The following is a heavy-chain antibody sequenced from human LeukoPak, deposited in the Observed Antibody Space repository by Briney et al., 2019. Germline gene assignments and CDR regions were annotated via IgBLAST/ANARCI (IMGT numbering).Heavy chain of an antibody. CDR2: INPNSGGT. Sequence: ASVKVSCKASGYTFTGYYMHWVRQAPGQGLEWMGRINPNSGGTNYAQKFQGRVTMTRDTSISTAYMELSRLRSDETAVYYCARDTDWSYSFDYWGQGTLVTVSS. CDR1: GYTFTGYY. J-gene: IGHJ4*02. D-gene: IGHD3-10*01. CDR3: ARDTDWSYSFDY. V-gene: IGHV1-2*06.